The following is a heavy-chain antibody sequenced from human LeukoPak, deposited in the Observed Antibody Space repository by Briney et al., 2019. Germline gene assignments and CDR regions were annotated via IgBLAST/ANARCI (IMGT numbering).Heavy chain of an antibody. V-gene: IGHV4-59*01. CDR2: IYYSGST. D-gene: IGHD3-3*01. Sequence: SETLSLTCTVSGASISSYYWSWIRQPPGKGLEWIGYIYYSGSTRYNPSLKSRVTVSVDTSKNQFSLKLSSVTAADTAVYYCARVGILRFPSNWFDPWGQGTLVTVSS. J-gene: IGHJ5*02. CDR1: GASISSYY. CDR3: ARVGILRFPSNWFDP.